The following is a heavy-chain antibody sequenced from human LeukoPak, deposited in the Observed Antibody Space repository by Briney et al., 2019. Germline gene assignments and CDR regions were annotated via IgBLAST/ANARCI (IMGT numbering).Heavy chain of an antibody. Sequence: GGSLRLSCAASRFTFSSYVMSWVRQTPGKGLECVSAISGSGHKTYYADSVKGRFTISRDNSKNTLYLQMNSLRAEDTAVYYCAKGKYSSGGVPDYWGQGTLVTVSS. CDR1: RFTFSSYV. CDR2: ISGSGHKT. J-gene: IGHJ4*02. V-gene: IGHV3-23*01. D-gene: IGHD6-19*01. CDR3: AKGKYSSGGVPDY.